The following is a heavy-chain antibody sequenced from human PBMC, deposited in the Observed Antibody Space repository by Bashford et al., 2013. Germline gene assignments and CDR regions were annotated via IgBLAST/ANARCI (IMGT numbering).Heavy chain of an antibody. V-gene: IGHV4-59*01. D-gene: IGHD4-23*01. CDR2: IYYSGST. Sequence: SETLSLTCTVSGGSISSYYWSWIRQPPGKGLEWIGYIYYSGSTNYNPSLKSRVTISVDTSKNQFSLKLSSVTAADTAVYYCARSLDTVVTSRGIYYYYYGMDVWGQGATVTVSS. CDR3: ARSLDTVVTSRGIYYYYYGMDV. J-gene: IGHJ6*02. CDR1: GGSISSYY.